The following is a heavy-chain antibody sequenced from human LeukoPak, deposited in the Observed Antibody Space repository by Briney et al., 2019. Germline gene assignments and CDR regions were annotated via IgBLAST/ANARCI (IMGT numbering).Heavy chain of an antibody. D-gene: IGHD2-2*01. CDR3: ARHIVVVPSGGYYYYYYMDV. CDR2: IKKDGSEK. J-gene: IGHJ6*03. Sequence: PGGSLRLSCAASGFTFNSYWMSWVRQAPGKGLEWVANIKKDGSEKNYVDSVKGRFTISRDNAKNSLYLQMDSLRAEDTAVYYCARHIVVVPSGGYYYYYYMDVWGKGTTVTVSS. CDR1: GFTFNSYW. V-gene: IGHV3-7*01.